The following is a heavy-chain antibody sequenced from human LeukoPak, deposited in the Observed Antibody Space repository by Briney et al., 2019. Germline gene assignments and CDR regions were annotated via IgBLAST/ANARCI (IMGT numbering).Heavy chain of an antibody. V-gene: IGHV4-30-4*01. J-gene: IGHJ5*02. D-gene: IGHD3-10*01. CDR2: IYYSGST. CDR3: ARVGGSGYNWFDP. Sequence: SETLSLTYTVSGGSISSGDYYWSWIRQPPGKGLEWIGYIYYSGSTYYNPSLKSRVTISVDTSKNQFSLKLSSVTAADTAVYYCARVGGSGYNWFDPWGQGTLVTVSS. CDR1: GGSISSGDYY.